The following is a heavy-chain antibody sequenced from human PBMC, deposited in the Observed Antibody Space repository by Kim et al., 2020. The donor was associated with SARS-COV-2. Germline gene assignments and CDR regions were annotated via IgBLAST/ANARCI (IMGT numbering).Heavy chain of an antibody. V-gene: IGHV1-18*01. J-gene: IGHJ4*02. CDR3: AREDPRMTRADY. D-gene: IGHD2-2*01. Sequence: NAAQKLQGRVTMTTDTSTSTAYMELRSLRSDDTAVYYCAREDPRMTRADYWGQGTLVTVSS.